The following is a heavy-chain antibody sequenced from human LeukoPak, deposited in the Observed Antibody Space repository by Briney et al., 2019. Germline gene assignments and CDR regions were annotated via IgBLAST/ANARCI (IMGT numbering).Heavy chain of an antibody. J-gene: IGHJ4*02. CDR2: ISSSGVNI. Sequence: PGGSLRLSCEASGFTFSSYTMNWVRQTPGKGLEWVSVISSSGVNIYYADSVKGRFTISRDNSKNTLYLQMNSLRAEDTAVYYCAKEVDSSSWTDYWGQGTLVTVSS. CDR1: GFTFSSYT. CDR3: AKEVDSSSWTDY. V-gene: IGHV3-23*01. D-gene: IGHD6-13*01.